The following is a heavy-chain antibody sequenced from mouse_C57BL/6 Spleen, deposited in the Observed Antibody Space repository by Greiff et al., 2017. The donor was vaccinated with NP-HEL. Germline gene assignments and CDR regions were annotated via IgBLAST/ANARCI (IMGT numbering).Heavy chain of an antibody. CDR1: GYTFTSYN. D-gene: IGHD2-4*01. Sequence: LQQSGAELVRPGASVKMSCKASGYTFTSYNMHWVKQTPRQGLEWIGAIYPGNGDTSYNQKFKGKATLTVDKSSSTAYMQLSSLTSEDSAVYFCARDGIYYDYDGGYAMDYWGQGTSVTVSS. CDR2: IYPGNGDT. J-gene: IGHJ4*01. CDR3: ARDGIYYDYDGGYAMDY. V-gene: IGHV1-12*01.